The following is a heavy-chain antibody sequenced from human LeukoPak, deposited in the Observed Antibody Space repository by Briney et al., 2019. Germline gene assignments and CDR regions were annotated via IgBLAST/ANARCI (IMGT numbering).Heavy chain of an antibody. CDR3: ARESGASTGYYYVY. CDR1: GYTFTRYA. Sequence: ASVKVSCKASGYTFTRYAMHWVRQAPGQRLEWMGWINADNGETKYSQKFQGRVTITRDTSASTAYVEMSSLRPEDTSVYHCARESGASTGYYYVYWGQGTLVTVSS. D-gene: IGHD3-22*01. CDR2: INADNGET. J-gene: IGHJ4*02. V-gene: IGHV1-3*01.